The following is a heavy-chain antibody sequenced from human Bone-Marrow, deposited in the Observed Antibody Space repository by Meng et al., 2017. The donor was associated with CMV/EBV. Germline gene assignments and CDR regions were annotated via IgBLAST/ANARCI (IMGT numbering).Heavy chain of an antibody. CDR3: ATVRTGY. V-gene: IGHV1-46*01. CDR2: INPSGNRK. Sequence: SVKVSCKASGSTLTTNYIHWVRKAPGQGPEWMGTINPSGNRKDYAPRFQGRLTITRDTSTSTVYMELSSLTSEDTAVYYCATVRTGYWGQGTLVTVSS. CDR1: GSTLTTNY. D-gene: IGHD3-10*02. J-gene: IGHJ4*02.